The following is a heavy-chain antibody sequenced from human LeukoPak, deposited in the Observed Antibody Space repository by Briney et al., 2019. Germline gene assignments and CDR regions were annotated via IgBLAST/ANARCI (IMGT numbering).Heavy chain of an antibody. CDR1: GFTFSSYA. D-gene: IGHD6-19*01. Sequence: PGGSLRLSCAASGFTFSSYAMHWVRQAPGKGLEWVSYISSSGSTIYYADSVKGRFTISRDNAKNSLYLQMNNLRAEDTAVYYCASGSGWTFEYWGQGTQVTVSS. J-gene: IGHJ4*02. V-gene: IGHV3-48*04. CDR2: ISSSGSTI. CDR3: ASGSGWTFEY.